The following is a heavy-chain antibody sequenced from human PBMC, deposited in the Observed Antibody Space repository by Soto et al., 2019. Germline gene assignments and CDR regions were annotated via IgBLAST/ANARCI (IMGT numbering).Heavy chain of an antibody. D-gene: IGHD1-1*01. Sequence: GGSLRLSCAASGFTFSSYSMNWVRQAPGKGLEWVSSISSSSSYIYYADSVKGRFTISRDNAKNSLYLQMNSLRAEDTAVYYCARGRRYNWNAVGGDAFDIWGQGTMVTVSS. CDR2: ISSSSSYI. J-gene: IGHJ3*02. CDR3: ARGRRYNWNAVGGDAFDI. V-gene: IGHV3-21*01. CDR1: GFTFSSYS.